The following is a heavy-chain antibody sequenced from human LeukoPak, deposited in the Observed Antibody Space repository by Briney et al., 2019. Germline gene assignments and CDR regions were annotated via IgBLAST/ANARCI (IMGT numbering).Heavy chain of an antibody. CDR2: IYYSGSP. CDR3: ATWRTAKTGFDY. D-gene: IGHD1-1*01. CDR1: GGSFSNNNYY. V-gene: IGHV4-39*01. Sequence: SETLSLTCTVSGGSFSNNNYYWAWIRQPPGKGLECIGSIYYSGSPYYNPSLKSRVTISVDTSKNQFSLRLSSVTAADTAVYYCATWRTAKTGFDYWGQGTLVTVSS. J-gene: IGHJ4*02.